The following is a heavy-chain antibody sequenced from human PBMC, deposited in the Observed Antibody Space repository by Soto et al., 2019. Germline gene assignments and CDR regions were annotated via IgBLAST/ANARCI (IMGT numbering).Heavy chain of an antibody. CDR1: GFTFSSYG. J-gene: IGHJ4*02. CDR2: MWSDGSNK. D-gene: IGHD3-22*01. Sequence: QVQVEESGGGVVQAGRSLRLSCAASGFTFSSYGMHWVRQAPGKGLEWVAVMWSDGSNKYYADSVKGRFTISRDNSKNTLYLQMNSLRAEDTAVYYCARDGDSSGHYSQFAYWGQGTLVTVPS. CDR3: ARDGDSSGHYSQFAY. V-gene: IGHV3-33*01.